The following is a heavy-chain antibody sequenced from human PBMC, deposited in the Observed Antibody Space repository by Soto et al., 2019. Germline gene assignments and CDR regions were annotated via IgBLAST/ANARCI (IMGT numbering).Heavy chain of an antibody. D-gene: IGHD4-4*01. Sequence: QVQLQESGPGLVKPSQTLSLTCTFSVGSISSGGYYWSWIRQQPGKGLEWIGYIYYSGSTYYNPSHKRRVTISVDTSKNQFSLKLSSVTAADTAVYYCSRGSTETSYYYYYYMDVWGKGTTVTVSS. CDR1: VGSISSGGYY. CDR3: SRGSTETSYYYYYYMDV. J-gene: IGHJ6*03. V-gene: IGHV4-31*03. CDR2: IYYSGST.